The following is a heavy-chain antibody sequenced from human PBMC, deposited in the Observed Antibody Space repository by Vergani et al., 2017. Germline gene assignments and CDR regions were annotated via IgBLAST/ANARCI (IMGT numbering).Heavy chain of an antibody. D-gene: IGHD7-27*01. Sequence: QVTLKESGPALVKPTQTLTLTCTFSGFSLSTSGMRVSWIRQPPGKALEWLARIDWDDDKFYSTSLKTRLTISKDTSKNQVILTMTNMDPVDTATYYCARSSIWGSTGIHYWRQGTLVTVSS. CDR1: GFSLSTSGMR. CDR3: ARSSIWGSTGIHY. J-gene: IGHJ4*01. V-gene: IGHV2-70*04. CDR2: IDWDDDK.